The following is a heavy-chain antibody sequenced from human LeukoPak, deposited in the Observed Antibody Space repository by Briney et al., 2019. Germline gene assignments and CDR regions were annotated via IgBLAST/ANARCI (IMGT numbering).Heavy chain of an antibody. Sequence: GGSLRLSCAASGFTFSSYAMSWVRQAPGKGLEWASSISGSGFSTYYADSVKGRFTISRDNSKNTLYLQMNSLRAEDTAVYYCAKSSRWGSGWKDAFDIWGQGTMVTVSS. CDR3: AKSSRWGSGWKDAFDI. V-gene: IGHV3-23*01. CDR2: ISGSGFST. CDR1: GFTFSSYA. J-gene: IGHJ3*02. D-gene: IGHD6-19*01.